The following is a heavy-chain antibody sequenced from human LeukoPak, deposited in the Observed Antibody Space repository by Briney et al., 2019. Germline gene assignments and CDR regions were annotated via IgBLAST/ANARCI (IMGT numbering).Heavy chain of an antibody. Sequence: GGSLRLSCAASGFTFSGSAMHWVRQASGKGLEWVGRIRSKANSYATAYPASVKGRFTISRDDSKNTAYLQMNSLKTEDTAVYYCTRLAVADTVDYWGQGTLVTVSS. J-gene: IGHJ4*02. CDR2: IRSKANSYAT. D-gene: IGHD6-19*01. CDR1: GFTFSGSA. CDR3: TRLAVADTVDY. V-gene: IGHV3-73*01.